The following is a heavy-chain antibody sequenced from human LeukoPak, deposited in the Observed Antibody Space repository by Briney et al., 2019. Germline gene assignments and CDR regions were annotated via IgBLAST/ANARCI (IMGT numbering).Heavy chain of an antibody. V-gene: IGHV1-8*03. Sequence: GASVKVSYKAAGYTFTSYDINWVRQATGQGLEWMGWMNPNSGNTGYAQKFQGRVTITRNTSISTAYMEMSSLRSEDTAVYYCARNVEHSSPAYYMDVWGKGSTVTVSS. CDR3: ARNVEHSSPAYYMDV. J-gene: IGHJ6*03. CDR1: GYTFTSYD. D-gene: IGHD6-6*01. CDR2: MNPNSGNT.